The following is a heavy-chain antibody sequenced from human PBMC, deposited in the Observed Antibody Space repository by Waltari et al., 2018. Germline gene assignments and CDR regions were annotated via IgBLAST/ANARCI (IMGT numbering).Heavy chain of an antibody. Sequence: QLQLQESGPGLVKPSETLSLTCTVSGGSISSSSYYWGWIRQPPGKGLEWIGSIYYSGRSYDNPSLRSRVTISVDTTKNQFSLKLSSVTAADTAVYYCARHGAAAGTDYFDYWGQGTLVTVAS. CDR2: IYYSGRS. J-gene: IGHJ4*02. CDR3: ARHGAAAGTDYFDY. V-gene: IGHV4-39*07. D-gene: IGHD6-13*01. CDR1: GGSISSSSYY.